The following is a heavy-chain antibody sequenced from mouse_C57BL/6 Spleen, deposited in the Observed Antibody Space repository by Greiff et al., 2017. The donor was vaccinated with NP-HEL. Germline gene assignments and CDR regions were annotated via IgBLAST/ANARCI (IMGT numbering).Heavy chain of an antibody. V-gene: IGHV2-2*01. Sequence: QVQLQQSGPGLVQPSQSLSITCTVSGFSLTSYGVHWVRQSPGKGLEWLGVIWSGGSTAYNAAFISRLSISKDNSKGQVFFKMNRRQADDTAIYYCARGELRRVYFDYWGQGTTLTVSS. J-gene: IGHJ2*01. CDR3: ARGELRRVYFDY. CDR1: GFSLTSYG. D-gene: IGHD2-12*01. CDR2: IWSGGST.